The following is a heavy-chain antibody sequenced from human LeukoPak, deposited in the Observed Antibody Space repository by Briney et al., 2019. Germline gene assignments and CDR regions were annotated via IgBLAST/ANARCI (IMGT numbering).Heavy chain of an antibody. CDR3: ARGRTGGNKIDY. CDR1: GGSFSGYY. V-gene: IGHV4-34*01. Sequence: SETLSLTCAVYGGSFSGYYWSWIRQPPGKGLEWIGEINHSGSTNYNPSLKSRVTISVDTSKNQFSLKLSSVTAADTAVYYCARGRTGGNKIDYWGQGTLVTVSS. J-gene: IGHJ4*02. CDR2: INHSGST. D-gene: IGHD4-23*01.